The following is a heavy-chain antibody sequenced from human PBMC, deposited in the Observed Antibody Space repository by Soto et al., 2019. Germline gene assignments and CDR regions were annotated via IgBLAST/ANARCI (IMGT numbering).Heavy chain of an antibody. CDR1: GGSISSGGYY. CDR3: ARRYSSAFDI. Sequence: PSETLSLTCTVSGGSISSGGYYWSWIRQHPGKGLEWIGYIYYSGSTYYNPSLKSRVTISVDTSKNQLSLKLSSVTAADTAVYYCARRYSSAFDIWGQGTMVTVSS. D-gene: IGHD6-13*01. J-gene: IGHJ3*02. CDR2: IYYSGST. V-gene: IGHV4-31*03.